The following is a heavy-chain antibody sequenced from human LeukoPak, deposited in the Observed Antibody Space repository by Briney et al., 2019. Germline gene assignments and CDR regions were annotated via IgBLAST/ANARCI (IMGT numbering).Heavy chain of an antibody. CDR3: ARGGPVVTPRRALVY. CDR2: IYYSGST. J-gene: IGHJ4*02. D-gene: IGHD4-23*01. V-gene: IGHV4-39*07. Sequence: SETLSLTCTVSGGSISSSSYYWGWIRQPPGKGLEWVGSIYYSGSTYYNPSLKSRVTISVDTSKNQFSLKLSSVTAADTAVYYCARGGPVVTPRRALVYWGQGTLVTVSS. CDR1: GGSISSSSYY.